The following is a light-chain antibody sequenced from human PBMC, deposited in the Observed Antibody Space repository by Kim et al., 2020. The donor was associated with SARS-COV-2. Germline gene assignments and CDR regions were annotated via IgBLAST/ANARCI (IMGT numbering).Light chain of an antibody. CDR1: SSDVGSYNL. V-gene: IGLV2-23*01. CDR2: EGS. CDR3: CSYAGSSTLV. J-gene: IGLJ3*02. Sequence: QSALTQPASVSGYPGQSITISCTGTSSDVGSYNLVSWYQQHPGKAPKLMIYEGSKRPSGVSNRFSGSKSGNTASLTISGLQAEDEADYYCCSYAGSSTLVFGGGTQLTVL.